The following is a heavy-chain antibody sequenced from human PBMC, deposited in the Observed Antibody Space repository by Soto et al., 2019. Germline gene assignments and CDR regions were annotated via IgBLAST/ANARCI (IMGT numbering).Heavy chain of an antibody. J-gene: IGHJ3*02. CDR3: ARRIAAAGNAFDI. D-gene: IGHD6-13*01. CDR1: GGSISSSSYY. CDR2: IYYSGST. V-gene: IGHV4-39*01. Sequence: QLQLQESGPGLVKPSETLSLTCTVSGGSISSSSYYWGWIRKPPGKGLEWIGSIYYSGSTYYNPSLKSRVTISVDTSKHQFSLKLSSVTAADTAVYYCARRIAAAGNAFDIWGQGTMVTVSS.